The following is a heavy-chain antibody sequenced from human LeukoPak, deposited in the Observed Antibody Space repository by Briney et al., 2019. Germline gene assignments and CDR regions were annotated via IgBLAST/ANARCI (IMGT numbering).Heavy chain of an antibody. Sequence: SETLSLTCAVSGYSISSASYWGWIRQPPGKGLEWIGSIYHSGSTYHNPSLKSRVTMSADTSKNQFSLKLSSVTAADTAVYYCARLGYCNRVSCYGWFDPWGQGTLVTVSS. D-gene: IGHD2-2*01. CDR3: ARLGYCNRVSCYGWFDP. CDR2: IYHSGST. V-gene: IGHV4-38-2*01. J-gene: IGHJ5*02. CDR1: GYSISSASY.